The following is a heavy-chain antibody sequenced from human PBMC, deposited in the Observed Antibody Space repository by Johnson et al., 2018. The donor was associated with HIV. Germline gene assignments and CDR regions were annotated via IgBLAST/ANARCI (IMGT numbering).Heavy chain of an antibody. V-gene: IGHV3-30-3*01. CDR2: ISYDGSNK. CDR3: ARFTHGERDDDLYI. D-gene: IGHD3-3*01. Sequence: QVQLVESGGGVVQPGRSLRLSCAASGFTFSSYAMLWVRQAPGKGLEWVAVISYDGSNKYYADSVKCRFTISRYNSKNTLYLQMHILRAEDTAVYYCARFTHGERDDDLYIWGRGTMVTVSS. CDR1: GFTFSSYA. J-gene: IGHJ3*02.